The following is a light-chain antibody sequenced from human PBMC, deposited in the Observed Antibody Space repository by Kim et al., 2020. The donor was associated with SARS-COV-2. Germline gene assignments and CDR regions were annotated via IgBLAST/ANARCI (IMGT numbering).Light chain of an antibody. V-gene: IGKV1-33*01. CDR3: QPYANRPPT. J-gene: IGKJ4*01. CDR2: DTS. Sequence: DIQMTQSPSSLSASVGDRVTITCQASQDINNYLNWYQQKAGKAPKLLIYDTSNLETGVPSRFSGSGSGTEFNFTIRSLQPEDIATYFCQPYANRPPTFGGGTKVEIK. CDR1: QDINNY.